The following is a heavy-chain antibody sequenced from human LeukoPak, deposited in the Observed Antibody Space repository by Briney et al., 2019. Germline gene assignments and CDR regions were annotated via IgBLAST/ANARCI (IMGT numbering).Heavy chain of an antibody. D-gene: IGHD6-13*01. CDR1: GFTFPSYA. CDR3: ARRGTYSSSFDY. CDR2: INSDGSST. V-gene: IGHV3-74*01. Sequence: PGGSLRLSCAASGFTFPSYAMSWVRQAPGKGQVWVSRINSDGSSTSYADSVKGRFTISRDNAKNTLYLQMNSLRAEDTAVYYCARRGTYSSSFDYWGQGTLVTVSS. J-gene: IGHJ4*02.